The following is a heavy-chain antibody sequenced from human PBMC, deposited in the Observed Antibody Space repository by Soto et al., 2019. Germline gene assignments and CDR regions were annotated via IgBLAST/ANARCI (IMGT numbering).Heavy chain of an antibody. CDR2: IIPIFGTA. CDR1: GGTFSSYA. CDR3: ARENDSSGYLYYYYYGMDV. D-gene: IGHD3-22*01. Sequence: SVKVSCKASGGTFSSYAISWVLQAPGQGLEWMGGIIPIFGTANYAQKFQGRVTITADKSTSTAYMELSSLRSEDTAVYYCARENDSSGYLYYYYYGMDVWGQGTTVTVSS. J-gene: IGHJ6*02. V-gene: IGHV1-69*06.